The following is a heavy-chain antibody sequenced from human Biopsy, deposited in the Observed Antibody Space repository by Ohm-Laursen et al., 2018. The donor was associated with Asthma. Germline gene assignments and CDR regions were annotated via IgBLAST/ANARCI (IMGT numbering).Heavy chain of an antibody. J-gene: IGHJ4*02. CDR1: YCSITSGGYY. D-gene: IGHD3-22*01. V-gene: IGHV4-31*03. Sequence: SLTLSFTCTVSYCSITSGGYYWTWPRQHPGKGPVWIGFIDYSGGTYSNPSLKSRVSISIDTSKYQLSMKLSSATAADTAVYYCAKAQDYYDSRGYYRSFDYWGQGTLVTVSS. CDR3: AKAQDYYDSRGYYRSFDY. CDR2: IDYSGGT.